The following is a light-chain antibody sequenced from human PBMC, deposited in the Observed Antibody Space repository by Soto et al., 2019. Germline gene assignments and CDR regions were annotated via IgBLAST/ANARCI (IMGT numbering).Light chain of an antibody. CDR3: QQYCSTPYT. Sequence: IGLTQSPGTLSLSPGERATLSCRASQSVSSSYLACYQQKPSQAPSLLISGASSRATGIPDRFSGSGSGTDVTITTSRLEPEDFAVYYCQQYCSTPYTFGQGTKLEIK. CDR1: QSVSSSY. V-gene: IGKV3-20*01. J-gene: IGKJ2*01. CDR2: GAS.